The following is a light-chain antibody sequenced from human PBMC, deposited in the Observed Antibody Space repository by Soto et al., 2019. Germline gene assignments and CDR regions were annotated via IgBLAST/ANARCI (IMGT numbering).Light chain of an antibody. J-gene: IGKJ1*01. Sequence: IQMTQSHSSLSASVGDRFTITCRASQSISSWLAWYQQKPGKAPKLLIYKASSLESGVPSRFSGSGSGTEFTLTISSLQPDDFATYYCQQYNSYSKTFAQGTKVDIK. CDR3: QQYNSYSKT. V-gene: IGKV1-5*03. CDR2: KAS. CDR1: QSISSW.